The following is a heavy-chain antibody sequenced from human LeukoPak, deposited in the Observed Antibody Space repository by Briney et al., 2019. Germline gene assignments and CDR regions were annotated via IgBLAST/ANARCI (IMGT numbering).Heavy chain of an antibody. Sequence: SETLSLTCAVYGGSFSGYYWSWIRQPPGKGLEWIGEINHSGSTNYNPSLKSRVTISVDTSKNQFSLKLSSVTAADTAVYYCASSLAVIYLRYWGQGTLVTVSS. CDR3: ASSLAVIYLRY. CDR1: GGSFSGYY. D-gene: IGHD3-22*01. CDR2: INHSGST. J-gene: IGHJ4*02. V-gene: IGHV4-34*01.